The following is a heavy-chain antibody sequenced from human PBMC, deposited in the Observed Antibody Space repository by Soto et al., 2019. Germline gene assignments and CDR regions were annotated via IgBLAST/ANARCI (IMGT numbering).Heavy chain of an antibody. CDR2: VIPMLGMA. CDR3: ATNYGSGSTHFDY. Sequence: QVQLVQSGAEVKKPGSSVKVSCTASEGTFNSYTLSWVRQAPGQGLEWLGRVIPMLGMADFAQKFQGRVMLTAEKCTSTVYMVLSSLRSDDTGLYYCATNYGSGSTHFDYCGQGSLITVSS. J-gene: IGHJ4*02. D-gene: IGHD3-10*01. V-gene: IGHV1-69*02. CDR1: EGTFNSYT.